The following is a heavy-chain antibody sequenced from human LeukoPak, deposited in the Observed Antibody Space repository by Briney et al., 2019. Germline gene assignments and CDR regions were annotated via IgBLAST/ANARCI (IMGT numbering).Heavy chain of an antibody. CDR1: GYSFTSYW. D-gene: IGHD3-10*01. CDR2: IYPGDSDT. J-gene: IGHJ5*02. Sequence: PGESLKISCKGSGYSFTSYWIGWVRQMPGKGLEWMGIIYPGDSDTRYSPSFQGQVTISADKSISTAYLQWSSLKASDTAMYYCARRYYGSGSYYNWFDPWGQGTLVTVSS. V-gene: IGHV5-51*01. CDR3: ARRYYGSGSYYNWFDP.